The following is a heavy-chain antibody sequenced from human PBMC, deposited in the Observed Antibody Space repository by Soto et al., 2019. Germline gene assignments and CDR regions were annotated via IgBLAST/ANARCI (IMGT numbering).Heavy chain of an antibody. CDR1: GFTFSSYG. CDR3: AKAPYQLLLFAFDI. Sequence: QVQLVESGGGVVQPGRSLRLSCAASGFTFSSYGMHWVRQAPGKGLEWVAVISYVGSNKYYADSVKGRFTISRDNSKNTLYLQMNSLRAEDTAVYYCAKAPYQLLLFAFDIWGQGTMVTVSS. CDR2: ISYVGSNK. J-gene: IGHJ3*02. V-gene: IGHV3-30*18. D-gene: IGHD2-2*01.